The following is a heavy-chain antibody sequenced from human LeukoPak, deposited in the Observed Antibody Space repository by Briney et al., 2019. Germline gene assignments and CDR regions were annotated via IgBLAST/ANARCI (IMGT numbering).Heavy chain of an antibody. CDR1: GGSISSSNW. V-gene: IGHV4-4*02. Sequence: SETLSLTCAVSGGSISSSNWWSWVRQPPGKGLKWIGEIYHSGSTNYNPSLKSRVTISVDKSKNQFSLKLSSVTAADTAVYYCARARYCRGGSCYFDYWGQGTLVTVS. CDR2: IYHSGST. D-gene: IGHD2-15*01. J-gene: IGHJ4*02. CDR3: ARARYCRGGSCYFDY.